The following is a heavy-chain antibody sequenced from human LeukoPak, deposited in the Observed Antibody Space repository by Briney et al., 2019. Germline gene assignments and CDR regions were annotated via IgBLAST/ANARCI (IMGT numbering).Heavy chain of an antibody. Sequence: SETLSLTCTVSGGSISSSSYYWGWIRQPPGKGLEWIESIYYSGSTYYNPSLKSRVTISVDTSKNQFSLKLSSVTAADTAVYYCAALFGGGNGFYQYYYYYYMDVWGKGTTVTISS. CDR2: IYYSGST. CDR1: GGSISSSSYY. V-gene: IGHV4-39*01. D-gene: IGHD4-23*01. CDR3: AALFGGGNGFYQYYYYYYMDV. J-gene: IGHJ6*03.